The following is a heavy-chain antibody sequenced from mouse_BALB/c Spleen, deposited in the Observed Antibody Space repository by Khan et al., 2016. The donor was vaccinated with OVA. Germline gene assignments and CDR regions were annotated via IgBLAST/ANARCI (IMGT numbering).Heavy chain of an antibody. CDR3: ARDGLDY. CDR2: LYPGDGDT. Sequence: QVQLKESGAELVRPGSSVKISCKASGYAFSSYWMNWVKQRPGQGLEWIGQLYPGDGDTNYNGKFKSKATLTADKSSSTAYMQLSSLTSEDSAVYFCARDGLDYWGQGTTLTVSS. J-gene: IGHJ2*01. V-gene: IGHV1-80*01. D-gene: IGHD2-3*01. CDR1: GYAFSSYW.